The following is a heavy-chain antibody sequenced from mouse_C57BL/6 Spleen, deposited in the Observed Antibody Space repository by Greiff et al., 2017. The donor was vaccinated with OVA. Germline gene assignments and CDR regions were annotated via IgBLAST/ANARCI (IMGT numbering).Heavy chain of an antibody. D-gene: IGHD1-1*01. CDR1: GFTFNTYA. Sequence: EVQGVESGGGLVQPKGSLKLSCAASGFTFNTYAMHWVRQAPGKGLEWVARIRSKSSNYATYYADSVKDRFTISRDDSQSMLYLQMNNLKTEDTAMYYCVREPYYGSSPYYFDYWGQGTTLTVSS. CDR3: VREPYYGSSPYYFDY. J-gene: IGHJ2*01. CDR2: IRSKSSNYAT. V-gene: IGHV10-3*01.